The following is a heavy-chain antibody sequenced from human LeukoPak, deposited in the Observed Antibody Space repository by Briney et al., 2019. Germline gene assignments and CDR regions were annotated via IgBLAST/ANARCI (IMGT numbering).Heavy chain of an antibody. Sequence: QPGGSLRLSCAASGFTFSSYGMHWVRQAPGKGLEWVAVIWYDGSNKYYADSVKGRFTISRDNSKNTLYLQMNSLRAEDTAVYYCARARQYDFWSGYKPYYFDYWGQGTLVTVSS. CDR3: ARARQYDFWSGYKPYYFDY. CDR1: GFTFSSYG. D-gene: IGHD3-3*01. CDR2: IWYDGSNK. V-gene: IGHV3-33*01. J-gene: IGHJ4*02.